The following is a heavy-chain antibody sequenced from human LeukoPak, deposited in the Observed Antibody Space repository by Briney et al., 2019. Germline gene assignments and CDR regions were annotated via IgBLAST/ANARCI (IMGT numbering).Heavy chain of an antibody. CDR2: IYPGDSDT. Sequence: GESLKISCKGSGYIFSTYWIAWVRQMPGKGLEWMGIIYPGDSDTRYSPSLQGQVTISADKSINTAYLQWSSLKASDTAMYYCARRSGNNYYFDYWGQGTLVTVSS. V-gene: IGHV5-51*01. CDR3: ARRSGNNYYFDY. J-gene: IGHJ4*02. D-gene: IGHD1/OR15-1a*01. CDR1: GYIFSTYW.